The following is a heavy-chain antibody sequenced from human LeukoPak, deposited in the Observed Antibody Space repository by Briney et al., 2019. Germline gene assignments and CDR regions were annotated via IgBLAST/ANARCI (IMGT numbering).Heavy chain of an antibody. CDR1: GFTFSSYA. CDR3: ARERETTVTAYFDY. J-gene: IGHJ4*02. Sequence: GGSLGLSCAASGFTFSSYAMHWVRQAPGKGLEWVAVISYDGSNKYYADSVKGRFTISRDNSKNTLYLRMNSLRAEDTAVYYCARERETTVTAYFDYWGQGTLVTVSS. CDR2: ISYDGSNK. V-gene: IGHV3-30*01. D-gene: IGHD4-11*01.